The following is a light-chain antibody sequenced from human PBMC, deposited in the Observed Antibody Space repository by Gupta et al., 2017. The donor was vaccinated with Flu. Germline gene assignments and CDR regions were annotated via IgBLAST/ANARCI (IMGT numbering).Light chain of an antibody. CDR3: HQYYRLFA. CDR1: QSISPW. Sequence: VGSRVTTACGGSQSISPWLGWHQQQAEEAPNLLFYEASSLESGVPSSFSGGASATDFPLTISLLQADVLASYYRHQYYRLFAFGQGTKVEIK. V-gene: IGKV1-5*03. CDR2: EAS. J-gene: IGKJ1*01.